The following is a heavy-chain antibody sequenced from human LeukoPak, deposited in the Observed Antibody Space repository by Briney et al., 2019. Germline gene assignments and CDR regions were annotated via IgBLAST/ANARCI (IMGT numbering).Heavy chain of an antibody. Sequence: SETLSLTCTVSGGSISSSSYYWGWIRQPPGKGLEWIGSIYYSGSTYYNPSLKSRVTISVDTSKNQFSLKLSSVTAADTAVYYCARRAIFGVVKRKWFDPWGQGTLVTVSS. CDR3: ARRAIFGVVKRKWFDP. J-gene: IGHJ5*02. V-gene: IGHV4-39*07. D-gene: IGHD3-3*01. CDR2: IYYSGST. CDR1: GGSISSSSYY.